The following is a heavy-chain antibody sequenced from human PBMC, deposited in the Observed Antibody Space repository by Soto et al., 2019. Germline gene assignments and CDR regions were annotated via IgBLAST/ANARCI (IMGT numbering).Heavy chain of an antibody. J-gene: IGHJ4*02. CDR3: AREGYSGYDSPGYFDY. Sequence: SQTLSLTCPFSGGSISSGGYSWSWIRQPPGKGLEWIGYIYHSGSTYYNPSLKSRVTISVDRSKNQFSLKLSSVTAADTAVYYCAREGYSGYDSPGYFDYWGQGTLVTVPQ. CDR1: GGSISSGGYS. V-gene: IGHV4-30-2*01. CDR2: IYHSGST. D-gene: IGHD5-12*01.